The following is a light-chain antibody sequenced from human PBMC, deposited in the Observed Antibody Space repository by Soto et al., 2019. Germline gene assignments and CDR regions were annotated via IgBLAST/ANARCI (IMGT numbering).Light chain of an antibody. CDR1: TRDVGIYKS. CDR2: EDS. J-gene: IGLJ1*01. Sequence: QSVLTQPASVSGSPGQSITISCTGTTRDVGIYKSVAWYQQHPGRAPKLLIYEDSLRPSGVSNHFSGSKSGNTASLTISGLQADDEADYYCSSSTSTTTHHVFGTGTKLTVL. CDR3: SSSTSTTTHHV. V-gene: IGLV2-14*01.